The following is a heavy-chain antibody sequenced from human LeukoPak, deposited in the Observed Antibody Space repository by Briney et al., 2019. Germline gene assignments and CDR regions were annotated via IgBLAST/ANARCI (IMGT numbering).Heavy chain of an antibody. J-gene: IGHJ3*02. CDR3: AKDRSAFVDDAFDI. CDR2: VSSSSDYI. V-gene: IGHV3-21*04. D-gene: IGHD3-16*01. Sequence: GGSLRLSCAASGFTFTTYSMNWVRQAPGKEPEWVSAVSSSSDYIYYADSVRGRFTISRDNAKNTLYLQMNSLRAEGTAVYYCAKDRSAFVDDAFDIWGQGTMVTVSS. CDR1: GFTFTTYS.